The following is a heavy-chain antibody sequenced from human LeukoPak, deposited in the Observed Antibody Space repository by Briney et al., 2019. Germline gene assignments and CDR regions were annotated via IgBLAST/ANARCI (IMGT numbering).Heavy chain of an antibody. CDR1: GGSFSGYY. CDR3: ARPDSSGFDY. V-gene: IGHV4-34*01. D-gene: IGHD3-22*01. CDR2: INHSGST. J-gene: IGHJ4*02. Sequence: SETLSLTCAVYGGSFSGYYWSWIRQPPGKGLEWIGEINHSGSTNYNPSLKSRVTISVDTSENQFSLKLSSVTAADTAVYYCARPDSSGFDYWGQGTLVTVSS.